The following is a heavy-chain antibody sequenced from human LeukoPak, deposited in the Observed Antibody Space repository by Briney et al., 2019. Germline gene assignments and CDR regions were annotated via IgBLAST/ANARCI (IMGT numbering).Heavy chain of an antibody. CDR2: ISAYNGNT. CDR1: GYTFTSYG. Sequence: GASVKVSCKASGYTFTSYGISWVRQAPGQGLEWMGWISAYNGNTNYAQKLQGRVTMTTDTSTSTAYMELRSLRSGDTAVYYCARISIVANEWYYYGMDVWGQGTTVTVSS. D-gene: IGHD5-12*01. V-gene: IGHV1-18*01. J-gene: IGHJ6*02. CDR3: ARISIVANEWYYYGMDV.